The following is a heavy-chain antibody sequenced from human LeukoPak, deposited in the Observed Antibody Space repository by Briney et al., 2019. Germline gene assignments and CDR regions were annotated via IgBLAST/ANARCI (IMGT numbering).Heavy chain of an antibody. J-gene: IGHJ4*02. CDR1: GGSFSGYY. Sequence: SSETLSLTCAVYGGSFSGYYWSWIRQPPGKGLEWIGYIYYSGSTYYNPSLKSRVTISVDTSKNQFSLKLSSVTAADTAVYYCARAVDYYDSSGYPLFDYWGQGTLVTVSS. V-gene: IGHV4-30-4*08. D-gene: IGHD3-22*01. CDR2: IYYSGST. CDR3: ARAVDYYDSSGYPLFDY.